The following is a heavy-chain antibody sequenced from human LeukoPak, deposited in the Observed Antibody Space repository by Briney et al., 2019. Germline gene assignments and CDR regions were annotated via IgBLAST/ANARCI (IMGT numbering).Heavy chain of an antibody. J-gene: IGHJ1*01. D-gene: IGHD3-22*01. CDR2: ISGSGGNT. CDR1: GFTFSSYA. CDR3: AKADYYDSNTYRAQFFQH. Sequence: PGGSLRLSCAASGFTFSSYAMSWVRQAPGKGLEWVSGISGSGGNTYYADSVKGRFTISRDNSKNTLYLQMNSLRAEDTAVYYCAKADYYDSNTYRAQFFQHWGQGTLVTVSS. V-gene: IGHV3-23*01.